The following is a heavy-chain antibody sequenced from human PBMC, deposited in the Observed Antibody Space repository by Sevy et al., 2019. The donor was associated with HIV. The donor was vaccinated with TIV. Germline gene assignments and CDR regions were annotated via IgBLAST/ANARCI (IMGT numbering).Heavy chain of an antibody. CDR3: ARGRLGSSSWYVWGTKWARQISWFDP. Sequence: SETLSLTCAVYGGSFSGYYWSWIRQPPGKGLEWIGEINHSGSTNYNPSLKSGVTISVDTSKNQFSLKLSSVTAADTAVYYCARGRLGSSSWYVWGTKWARQISWFDPWGQGTLVTVSS. D-gene: IGHD6-13*01. CDR2: INHSGST. V-gene: IGHV4-34*01. CDR1: GGSFSGYY. J-gene: IGHJ5*02.